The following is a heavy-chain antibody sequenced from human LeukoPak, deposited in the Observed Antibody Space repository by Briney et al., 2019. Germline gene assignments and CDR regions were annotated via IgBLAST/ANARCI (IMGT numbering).Heavy chain of an antibody. CDR1: GGSIRNYY. Sequence: SETLSLTCTVSGGSIRNYYWSWIRQPPGKGLEWIGYIFHGGSTNYNPSLKSRVTISVDTSKNQFSLRLNPVTAADTAVYYCARGISGYSRIFHYWGQGTLVTVSS. J-gene: IGHJ4*02. CDR2: IFHGGST. CDR3: ARGISGYSRIFHY. D-gene: IGHD3-22*01. V-gene: IGHV4-59*01.